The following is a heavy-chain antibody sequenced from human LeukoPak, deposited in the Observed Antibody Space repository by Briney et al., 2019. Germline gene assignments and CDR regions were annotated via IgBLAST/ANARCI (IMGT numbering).Heavy chain of an antibody. CDR1: GFTFSSYS. Sequence: GGSLRLSCAASGFTFSSYSMNWVRQAPGKGLEWVSSISSSSSYIYYADSVKGRFTISRDNAKNSVYLQMNSLRAEDTAVYYCARARIVGAMGPWFDPWGQGTLVTVSS. CDR2: ISSSSSYI. V-gene: IGHV3-21*01. D-gene: IGHD1-26*01. CDR3: ARARIVGAMGPWFDP. J-gene: IGHJ5*02.